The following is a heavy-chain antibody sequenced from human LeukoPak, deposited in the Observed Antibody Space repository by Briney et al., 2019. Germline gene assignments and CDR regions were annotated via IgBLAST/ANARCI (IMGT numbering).Heavy chain of an antibody. Sequence: SETLSLTCTVSGGSVSSGSYYWSWIRQPPGKGLEWIGYIYYSGSTNYNPSLKSRVTISVDTSKNQFSLKLSSVTAADTAGYYCARESVEAATFYFDYWAREPWSPSPQ. CDR3: ARESVEAATFYFDY. D-gene: IGHD2-15*01. CDR2: IYYSGST. J-gene: IGHJ4*02. V-gene: IGHV4-61*01. CDR1: GGSVSSGSYY.